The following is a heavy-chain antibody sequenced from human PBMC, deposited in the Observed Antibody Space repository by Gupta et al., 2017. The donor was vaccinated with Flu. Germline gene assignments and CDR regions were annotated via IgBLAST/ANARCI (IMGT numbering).Heavy chain of an antibody. V-gene: IGHV4-34*01. J-gene: IGHJ4*02. Sequence: QVQLQQWGAGLLKPSETLSLTCAVYGGSFSGYYWSWIRQPPGKGLEWIGEINHSGSTNYNPSLKSRVTISVDTSKNQFSLKLSSVTAADTAVYYCARVYGIATSYFDYWGQGTLVTVSS. D-gene: IGHD1-26*01. CDR3: ARVYGIATSYFDY. CDR2: INHSGST. CDR1: GGSFSGYY.